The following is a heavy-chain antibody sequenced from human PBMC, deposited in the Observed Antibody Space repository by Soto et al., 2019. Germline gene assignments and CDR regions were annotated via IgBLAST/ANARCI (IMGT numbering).Heavy chain of an antibody. Sequence: GESLKISCKGSGYSFTSYWIGWVRQMPGKGLEWMGIIYPGDSDTSYSPSFQGQVTISADKSISTAYLQWSSLKASDTAMYYCARTSAAGKYYYGMDVWGQGNTVTVS. J-gene: IGHJ6*02. CDR2: IYPGDSDT. D-gene: IGHD6-13*01. CDR3: ARTSAAGKYYYGMDV. V-gene: IGHV5-51*01. CDR1: GYSFTSYW.